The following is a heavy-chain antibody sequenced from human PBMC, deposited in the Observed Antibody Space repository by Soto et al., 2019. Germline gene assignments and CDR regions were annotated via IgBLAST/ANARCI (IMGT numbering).Heavy chain of an antibody. D-gene: IGHD1-26*01. CDR1: GFTFSSYS. CDR2: ISSSSSTI. V-gene: IGHV3-48*02. CDR3: ARDQALYSGSYALDY. Sequence: EVQLVESGGGLVQPGGSLRLSCAASGFTFSSYSMNWVRQAPGKGLEWVSYISSSSSTIYYADSVKGRFTISRDNAKNSLYLQMNSLRDEDTAVYYCARDQALYSGSYALDYWGQGTLVTVSS. J-gene: IGHJ4*02.